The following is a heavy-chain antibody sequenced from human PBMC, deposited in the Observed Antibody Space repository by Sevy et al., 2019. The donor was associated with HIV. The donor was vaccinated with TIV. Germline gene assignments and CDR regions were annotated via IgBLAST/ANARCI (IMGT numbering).Heavy chain of an antibody. D-gene: IGHD6-19*01. Sequence: GGSLRLSCAASGFTFSSYSMNWVRQAPGKGLEWVSSISSSSSYIYYADSVKGRFTISRDNAKNSLYLQMNSLRAEDTAVYYCARGRAVAGTFYYYGMDVWGQGTTVTVSS. CDR2: ISSSSSYI. V-gene: IGHV3-21*01. J-gene: IGHJ6*02. CDR3: ARGRAVAGTFYYYGMDV. CDR1: GFTFSSYS.